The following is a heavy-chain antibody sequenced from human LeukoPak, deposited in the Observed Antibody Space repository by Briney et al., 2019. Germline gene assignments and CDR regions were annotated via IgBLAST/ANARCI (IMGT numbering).Heavy chain of an antibody. CDR2: IYYSGST. CDR1: GGSISSYY. V-gene: IGHV4-59*01. J-gene: IGHJ4*02. D-gene: IGHD5-24*01. Sequence: SETLSLTCTVSGGSISSYYWSWIRQPPGKGLEWIGYIYYSGSTNYNPSLKSRVTISVDTSKNQFSLKLSSVTAADTAVYYCARSRRDGYNYYFDYWGQETLVTVSS. CDR3: ARSRRDGYNYYFDY.